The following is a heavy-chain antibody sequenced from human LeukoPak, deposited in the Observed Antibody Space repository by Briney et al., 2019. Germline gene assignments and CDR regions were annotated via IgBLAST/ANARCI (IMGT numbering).Heavy chain of an antibody. CDR3: ARDLVLSITGKLGTFDY. Sequence: GGSLRLSCAASGFTFSSYWMSWVRQAPGKGLEWVANIKQDGSEKYYVDSVKGRFTISRDNAKNSLYLQMNSLRAEDTAVYYCARDLVLSITGKLGTFDYWGQGTLVTVSS. CDR1: GFTFSSYW. V-gene: IGHV3-7*03. J-gene: IGHJ4*02. D-gene: IGHD1-20*01. CDR2: IKQDGSEK.